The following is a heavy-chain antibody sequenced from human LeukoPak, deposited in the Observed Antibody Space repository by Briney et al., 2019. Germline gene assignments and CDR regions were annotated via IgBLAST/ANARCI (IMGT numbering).Heavy chain of an antibody. CDR3: ARVRGYCSSTSCYGSRGDY. CDR1: GGSISSGGYY. D-gene: IGHD2-2*01. V-gene: IGHV4-31*03. Sequence: SETLSLTCTVSGGSISSGGYYWSWIRQHPGKGLEWIGYIYYSGSTYYHPSLKSRINISIDTSKNRFSLKLSSVTAADTAVYYCARVRGYCSSTSCYGSRGDYWGQGTLVTVSS. J-gene: IGHJ4*02. CDR2: IYYSGST.